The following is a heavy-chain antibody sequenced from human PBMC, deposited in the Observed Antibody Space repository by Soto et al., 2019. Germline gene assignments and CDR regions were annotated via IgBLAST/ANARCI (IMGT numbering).Heavy chain of an antibody. D-gene: IGHD6-6*01. CDR1: GGSFSGYY. CDR3: ARGGRNAAARLYYMDV. Sequence: PSETLSLTCAVYGGSFSGYYWSWIRQPPGKGLEWIGGINHSGSTSYNPSLKSRVTISVDTSKNQFSLKLSSVTAADTAVYYCARGGRNAAARLYYMDVWGKGTTVTVSS. CDR2: INHSGST. V-gene: IGHV4-34*01. J-gene: IGHJ6*03.